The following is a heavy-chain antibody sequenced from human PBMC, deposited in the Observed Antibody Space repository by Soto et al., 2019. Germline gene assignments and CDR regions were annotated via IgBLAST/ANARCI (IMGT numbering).Heavy chain of an antibody. CDR3: ARAPTVVVPAAEYNWFDP. Sequence: PGGSLRLSCAASGFTFSDYYMSWIRQAPGKGLEWVSYISSSGSTIYYADSVKGRFTISRDNAKNSLYLQMNSLRAEDTAVYYCARAPTVVVPAAEYNWFDPWGQGTLVTVSS. V-gene: IGHV3-11*01. CDR1: GFTFSDYY. J-gene: IGHJ5*02. D-gene: IGHD2-2*01. CDR2: ISSSGSTI.